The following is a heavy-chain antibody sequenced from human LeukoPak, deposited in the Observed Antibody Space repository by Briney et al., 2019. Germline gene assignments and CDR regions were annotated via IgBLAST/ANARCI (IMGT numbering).Heavy chain of an antibody. J-gene: IGHJ3*02. Sequence: SETLSLTCAVYGGSFSGYYWSRIRQPPGKGLEWIGEINHSGSTNYNPSLKSRVTISVDTSKNQFSLKLSSVTAADTAVYYCARGETTVAREGAFDIWGQGTMVTVSS. CDR2: INHSGST. D-gene: IGHD4-23*01. CDR3: ARGETTVAREGAFDI. V-gene: IGHV4-34*01. CDR1: GGSFSGYY.